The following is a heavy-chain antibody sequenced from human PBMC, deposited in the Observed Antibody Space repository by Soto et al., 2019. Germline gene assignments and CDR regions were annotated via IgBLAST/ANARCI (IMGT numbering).Heavy chain of an antibody. V-gene: IGHV6-1*01. CDR3: GRTEVYFDF. CDR2: TYHRSRCYN. J-gene: IGHJ4*02. CDR1: VDTASGHSAA. Sequence: SQTLSLTPAISVDTASGHSAACNCIRQSPSRGLEWLGRTYHRSRCYNGYAVSVKSRITVNPGKSKNQFSLQLKSVTPEGTAVCCWGRTEVYFDFWAQATLVTVS.